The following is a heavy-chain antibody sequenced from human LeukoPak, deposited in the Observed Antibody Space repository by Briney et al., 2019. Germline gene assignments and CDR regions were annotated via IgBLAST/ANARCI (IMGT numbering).Heavy chain of an antibody. CDR3: ARGGRWLQLYYFDY. CDR1: GGSISSSNW. D-gene: IGHD5-24*01. Sequence: PSETLSLTCAVSGGSISSSNWWSWVRQPPGKGLEWIGEIYHSGSTNYNPSLKSRVTISVDKSKNQFSLKLSSVTAADTAVYYCARGGRWLQLYYFDYWGQGTLVTVSS. CDR2: IYHSGST. V-gene: IGHV4-4*02. J-gene: IGHJ4*02.